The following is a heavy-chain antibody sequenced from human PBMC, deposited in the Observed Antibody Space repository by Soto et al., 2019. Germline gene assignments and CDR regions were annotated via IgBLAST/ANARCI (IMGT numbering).Heavy chain of an antibody. CDR2: ISSSSSYI. CDR1: GFTFSSYS. CDR3: ARDPGIENYYYYMDV. V-gene: IGHV3-21*01. D-gene: IGHD6-13*01. Sequence: PGGSLRLSCAASGFTFSSYSMNWVRQAPGKGLEWVSSISSSSSYIYYADSVKGRFTISRDNAKNSLYLQMSSLRAEDTAVYYCARDPGIENYYYYMDVWGKGTTVTVSS. J-gene: IGHJ6*03.